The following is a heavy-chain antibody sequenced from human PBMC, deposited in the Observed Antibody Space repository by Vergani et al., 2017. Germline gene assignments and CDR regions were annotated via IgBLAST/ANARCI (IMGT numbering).Heavy chain of an antibody. V-gene: IGHV1-46*03. CDR1: GYTFTNYY. Sequence: QVLLVQSGAEVKKPGASVRVSCKTSGYTFTNYYIHWVRQAPGQGLEWMGIINPSGGSTTYAQQFQGRLTRTRDTSTSTVYMDLSNLRSEDTAVYYCARPHGDILPPGPRRLDYWGQGTLVTVSS. CDR3: ARPHGDILPPGPRRLDY. J-gene: IGHJ4*02. CDR2: INPSGGST.